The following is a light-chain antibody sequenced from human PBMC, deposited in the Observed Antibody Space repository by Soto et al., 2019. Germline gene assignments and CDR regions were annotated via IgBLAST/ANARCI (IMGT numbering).Light chain of an antibody. J-gene: IGLJ1*01. CDR1: SGDVGGYYY. CDR3: SSYTAGGTI. CDR2: EVS. V-gene: IGLV2-14*01. Sequence: LAQPASVSGSPGQSITISCTGTSGDVGGYYYVSWYQQLPGKAPKLMISEVSNRPSGVSNRFSGSKSGNTASLTISGLQAEDEADYYCSSYTAGGTIFGTGTKVTVL.